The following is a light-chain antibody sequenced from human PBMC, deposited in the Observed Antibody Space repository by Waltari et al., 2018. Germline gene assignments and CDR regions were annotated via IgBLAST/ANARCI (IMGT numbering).Light chain of an antibody. CDR3: QQRSNWPLLT. J-gene: IGKJ4*01. CDR1: QRVSSY. V-gene: IGKV3-11*01. CDR2: DAS. Sequence: EIVLTQSPATLSLSPGERATLSCRASQRVSSYLAWYQQKPGQAPRLLIYDASNRATGIPARFSGSGSGTDFTLTISSLEPEDFVVYYCQQRSNWPLLTFGGGTKVEIK.